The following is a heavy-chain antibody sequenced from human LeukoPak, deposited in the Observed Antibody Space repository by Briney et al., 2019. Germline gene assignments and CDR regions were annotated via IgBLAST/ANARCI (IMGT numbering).Heavy chain of an antibody. J-gene: IGHJ4*02. V-gene: IGHV3-11*04. Sequence: PGGTLGLFCEASGFSLSTYFMSCIRQAPGKGLEWVSYITNTGRSTNYADAVKGRFTISRDNAKQSVYLEMTDLRAEDTAVYYCAREASGNYHVFDSWGQGTLVTVSS. CDR2: ITNTGRST. D-gene: IGHD6-25*01. CDR1: GFSLSTYF. CDR3: AREASGNYHVFDS.